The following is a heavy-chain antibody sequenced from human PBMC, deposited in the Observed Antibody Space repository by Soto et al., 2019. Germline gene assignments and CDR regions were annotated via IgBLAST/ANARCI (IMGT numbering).Heavy chain of an antibody. CDR1: GGTFSSYA. CDR3: AGEKGYCSSTSCYHNWFDP. D-gene: IGHD2-2*01. CDR2: IIPIFGTA. Sequence: SVKVSCKASGGTFSSYAISWVRQAPGQGLEWMGGIIPIFGTANYAQKFQGRVTITADESTSTAYMELSSLRSEDTAVYYCAGEKGYCSSTSCYHNWFDPRGQGTLVTVSS. J-gene: IGHJ5*02. V-gene: IGHV1-69*13.